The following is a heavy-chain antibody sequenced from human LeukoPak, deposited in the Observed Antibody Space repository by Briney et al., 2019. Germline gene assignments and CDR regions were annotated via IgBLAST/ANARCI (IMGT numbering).Heavy chain of an antibody. CDR1: GGTFSSYA. V-gene: IGHV1-69*06. J-gene: IGHJ4*02. Sequence: GASVKVSCKASGGTFSSYAISWVRQAPGQGLEWMGGIIPIFGTANYAQKFQGRVTITADKSTSTAYMELSSLRSEDTAVYYCARDPRLADYFDYWGQGTLVTVSS. CDR3: ARDPRLADYFDY. CDR2: IIPIFGTA.